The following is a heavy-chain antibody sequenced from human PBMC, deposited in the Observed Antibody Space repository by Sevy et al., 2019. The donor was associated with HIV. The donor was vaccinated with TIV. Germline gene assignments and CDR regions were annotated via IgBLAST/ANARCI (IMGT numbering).Heavy chain of an antibody. V-gene: IGHV3-7*03. CDR1: GFTFSSYW. J-gene: IGHJ4*02. D-gene: IGHD6-13*01. Sequence: GGSLRLSCAASGFTFSSYWMSWVRQAPGKGLEWVANIKQDGSEKYYVDSVKGRFTISRDNAKNSLYLQMNSLRAEDMAVYYCARTRIGIVAAGRFDYWGQRTLVTVSS. CDR3: ARTRIGIVAAGRFDY. CDR2: IKQDGSEK.